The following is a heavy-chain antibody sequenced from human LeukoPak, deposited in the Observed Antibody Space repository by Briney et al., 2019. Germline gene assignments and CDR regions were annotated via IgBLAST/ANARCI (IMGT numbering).Heavy chain of an antibody. J-gene: IGHJ3*02. V-gene: IGHV3-23*01. CDR3: AKMGQGSCGWYGSVAFDI. CDR2: ISGSGGST. CDR1: GFTFSSYA. Sequence: GGSLRLSCAASGFTFSSYAMSWVRQAPGKGLEWVSAISGSGGSTYYADSVKGRFTISRDNSKNTLYLQMNSLRAEDTAVYYCAKMGQGSCGWYGSVAFDIWGQGTMVTISS. D-gene: IGHD6-19*01.